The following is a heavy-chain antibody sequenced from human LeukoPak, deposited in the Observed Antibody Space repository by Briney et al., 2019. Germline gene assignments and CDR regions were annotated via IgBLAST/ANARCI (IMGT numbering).Heavy chain of an antibody. D-gene: IGHD3-3*01. CDR3: ARGRGITIFGVVMLGRPSWFDP. Sequence: PSETLSLTCTVSGGSISSSSYYWGWIRQPPGKGLEWIGSIYYSGSTYYNPSLKSRVTISVDTSKNQFSLKLSSVTAADTAVYYCARGRGITIFGVVMLGRPSWFDPWGQGTLVTVSS. V-gene: IGHV4-39*07. CDR2: IYYSGST. CDR1: GGSISSSSYY. J-gene: IGHJ5*02.